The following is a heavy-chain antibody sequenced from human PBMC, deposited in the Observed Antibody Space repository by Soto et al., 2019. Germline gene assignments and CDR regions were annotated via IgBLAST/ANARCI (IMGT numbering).Heavy chain of an antibody. CDR3: ARVQRYSSSPQTYYYGMDV. CDR1: GYTFTGYY. D-gene: IGHD6-6*01. J-gene: IGHJ6*02. V-gene: IGHV1-2*02. CDR2: INPNSGGT. Sequence: ASVKVSCKASGYTFTGYYMHWVRQAPGQGLEWMGWINPNSGGTNYAQKFQGRVTMTRDTSISTAYMELSRLRSDDTAVYYCARVQRYSSSPQTYYYGMDVWGQGTTVTVSS.